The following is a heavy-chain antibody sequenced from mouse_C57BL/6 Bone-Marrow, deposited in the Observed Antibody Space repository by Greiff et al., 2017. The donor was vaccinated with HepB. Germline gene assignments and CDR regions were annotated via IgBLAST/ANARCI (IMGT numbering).Heavy chain of an antibody. CDR2: IHPNSGST. CDR3: ARRWLLRYAMDY. D-gene: IGHD2-3*01. J-gene: IGHJ4*01. Sequence: QVQLQQPGAELVKPGASVKLSCKASGYTFTSYWMHWVKQSPGQGLEWIGMIHPNSGSTNYNEKFKSKATLTVDKSSSTAYMQLSSLTSEDSAVYYCARRWLLRYAMDYWGQGTSVTVSS. V-gene: IGHV1-64*01. CDR1: GYTFTSYW.